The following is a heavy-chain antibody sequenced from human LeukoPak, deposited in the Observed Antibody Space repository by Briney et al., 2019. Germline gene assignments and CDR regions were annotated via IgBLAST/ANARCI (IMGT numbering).Heavy chain of an antibody. CDR2: ISGSGGRT. Sequence: GGTLRLSCAASGFTFSSHGMSWVRQAPGKGLEWVSGISGSGGRTYYADSVKGRFTISRDNSNHMLYLQMNSLIAEDTAIYYCAKDDDWLRFEHWGRGTPVSVSS. J-gene: IGHJ4*02. CDR1: GFTFSSHG. V-gene: IGHV3-23*01. CDR3: AKDDDWLRFEH. D-gene: IGHD5-12*01.